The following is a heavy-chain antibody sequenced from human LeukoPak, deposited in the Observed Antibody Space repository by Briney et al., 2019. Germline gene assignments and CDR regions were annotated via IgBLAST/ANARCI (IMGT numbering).Heavy chain of an antibody. D-gene: IGHD2-2*01. Sequence: GGSLRLSCAASGFTFSSYAMSWVRQAPGKGLEWVSAISGSGGSTYYADSVKGRFTISRDNSKNTLYLQMNSLRAEDTAVYYCAKDAGPRGYCSSTSCYPFDYWGQGTLVTVSS. CDR1: GFTFSSYA. CDR2: ISGSGGST. CDR3: AKDAGPRGYCSSTSCYPFDY. J-gene: IGHJ4*02. V-gene: IGHV3-23*01.